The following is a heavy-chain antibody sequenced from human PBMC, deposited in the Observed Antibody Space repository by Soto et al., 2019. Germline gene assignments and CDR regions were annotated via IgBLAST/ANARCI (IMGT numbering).Heavy chain of an antibody. Sequence: GGSLRLSCAASGFTFSSYAMSWVRQAPGKGLEWVSAISGSGGSTYYADSVKGRFTISRDNSKNTLYLQMNSLRAEDTAVYYCAKSVAVGEYNWNYVYFDYWGQGTLVTVSS. CDR3: AKSVAVGEYNWNYVYFDY. V-gene: IGHV3-23*01. CDR1: GFTFSSYA. D-gene: IGHD1-7*01. CDR2: ISGSGGST. J-gene: IGHJ4*02.